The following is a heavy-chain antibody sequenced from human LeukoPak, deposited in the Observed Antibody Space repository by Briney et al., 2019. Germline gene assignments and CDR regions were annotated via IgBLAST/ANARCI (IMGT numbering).Heavy chain of an antibody. Sequence: GGSLRLSCAASGFTFSNYGMSWVRQAPGKGLEWVSTISGSGGNTYDADSVKGRFTISRDNSKNTLYLQMNSLRAEDTAVYYCATIKGYYYGSGSPLGYFDYWGQGTLVTVSS. V-gene: IGHV3-23*01. CDR3: ATIKGYYYGSGSPLGYFDY. J-gene: IGHJ4*02. D-gene: IGHD3-10*01. CDR2: ISGSGGNT. CDR1: GFTFSNYG.